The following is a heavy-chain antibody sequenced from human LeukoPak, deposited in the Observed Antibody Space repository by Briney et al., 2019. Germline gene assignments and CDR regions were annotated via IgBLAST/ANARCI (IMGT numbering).Heavy chain of an antibody. Sequence: SETLSLTCALYGGSFSSYSWSWTWIRQTPEKGLEWIGEFIEKGYAIYNPSLKSRVTIDLDTSKNQFSLQLTSMTAADTAMYYCARGYYPPRLYFDLWGRGTLVTVSS. V-gene: IGHV4-34*01. CDR1: GGSFSSYS. CDR2: FIEKGYA. CDR3: ARGYYPPRLYFDL. D-gene: IGHD3-10*01. J-gene: IGHJ2*01.